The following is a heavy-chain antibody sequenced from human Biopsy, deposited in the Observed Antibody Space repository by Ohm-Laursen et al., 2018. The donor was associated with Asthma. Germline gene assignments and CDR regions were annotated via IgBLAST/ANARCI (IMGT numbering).Heavy chain of an antibody. V-gene: IGHV3-30*01. CDR3: VRDGTDDAFDI. CDR1: GFSFSNFA. CDR2: ISKDASTQ. J-gene: IGHJ3*02. Sequence: SLRLSCTASGFSFSNFAIHWVRQAPGKGLEWVGVISKDASTQDYADSAKGRFTMARDNSKNTLDLQMNSLREEDTAVYYCVRDGTDDAFDIWSQGTVVSVSS. D-gene: IGHD1-1*01.